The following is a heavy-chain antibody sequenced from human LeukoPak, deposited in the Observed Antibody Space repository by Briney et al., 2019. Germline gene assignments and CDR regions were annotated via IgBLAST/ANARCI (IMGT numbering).Heavy chain of an antibody. CDR3: AKDQASGWPPRGFDY. J-gene: IGHJ4*02. D-gene: IGHD6-19*01. CDR1: GFTFSSYG. Sequence: AGGSLRLSCAASGFTFSSYGMHWVRQAPGKGLERVAFIRYDGSNKYYADSVKGRFTISRDNSKNTLYLQMNSLRAEDTAVYYCAKDQASGWPPRGFDYWGQGTLVTVSS. CDR2: IRYDGSNK. V-gene: IGHV3-30*02.